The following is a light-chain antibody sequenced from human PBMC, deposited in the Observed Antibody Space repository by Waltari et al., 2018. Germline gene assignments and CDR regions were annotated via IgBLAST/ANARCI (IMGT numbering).Light chain of an antibody. CDR2: YDS. Sequence: SYVLTQPPSVSVAPGKTARITCGGNNLGSKRVHWYQQKPGRAPVLVISYDSDRPSGIPERCSGSNSGNTATLTISRVEAGDEADYYCQVWDSGSDHPAVVFGGGTKLTVL. J-gene: IGLJ2*01. CDR1: NLGSKR. V-gene: IGLV3-21*04. CDR3: QVWDSGSDHPAVV.